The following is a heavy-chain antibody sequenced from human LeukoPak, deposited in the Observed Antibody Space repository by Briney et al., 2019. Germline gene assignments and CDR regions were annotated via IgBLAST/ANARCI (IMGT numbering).Heavy chain of an antibody. CDR1: GSGFSDVY. J-gene: IGHJ5*02. CDR2: INPHSGAT. Sequence: ASVTVSCTASGSGFSDVYFNWVRQAPGQGLEWMGWINPHSGATNDAQRFQGRVSMDASFDTAYMELSRLTSDDTAVYYCATSSTVTHTRDPWGQGTLVSVSS. CDR3: ATSSTVTHTRDP. D-gene: IGHD4-11*01. V-gene: IGHV1-2*02.